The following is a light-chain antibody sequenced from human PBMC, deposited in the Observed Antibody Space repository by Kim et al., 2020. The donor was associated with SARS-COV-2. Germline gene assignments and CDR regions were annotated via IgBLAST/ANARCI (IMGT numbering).Light chain of an antibody. CDR3: LLYYSDSRV. V-gene: IGLV7-43*01. J-gene: IGLJ3*02. Sequence: QAVVTQEPSLTVSPGVTVTLTCASSTGTVTSGNYPNWIQQKPGQAPRTLIYDTSNKHSWTPARFSGSLLGGKAALTLSGVQPEDEAEYYCLLYYSDSRVFGGGTKVTVL. CDR1: TGTVTSGNY. CDR2: DTS.